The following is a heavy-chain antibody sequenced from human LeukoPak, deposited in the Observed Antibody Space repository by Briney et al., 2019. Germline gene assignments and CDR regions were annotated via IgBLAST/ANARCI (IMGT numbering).Heavy chain of an antibody. D-gene: IGHD4-17*01. J-gene: IGHJ4*02. Sequence: PGGSLRLSCAASGFTFSSCWMHWVRQAPGKGLVWVSRISNDGSTTNYADSVKGRFTISRDNAKNTLYLQMNSLRAEDTAVYYCARGYVTTVSRPDYWGQGTLVTVSS. V-gene: IGHV3-74*01. CDR2: ISNDGSTT. CDR3: ARGYVTTVSRPDY. CDR1: GFTFSSCW.